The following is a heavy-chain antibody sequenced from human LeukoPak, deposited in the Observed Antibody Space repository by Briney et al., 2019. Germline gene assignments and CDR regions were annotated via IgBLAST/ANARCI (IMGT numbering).Heavy chain of an antibody. J-gene: IGHJ4*02. CDR3: ARDHNYGSDY. V-gene: IGHV3-7*03. CDR2: IKEDGSEK. D-gene: IGHD5-18*01. Sequence: GGSLRLSCAASGFTFRSYWMSWVRQAPGKGLEWVANIKEDGSEKYYVDSVKGRFNISRDSAKNSLYLQMNSLRVEDTAVYYCARDHNYGSDYWGQGTLVTVSS. CDR1: GFTFRSYW.